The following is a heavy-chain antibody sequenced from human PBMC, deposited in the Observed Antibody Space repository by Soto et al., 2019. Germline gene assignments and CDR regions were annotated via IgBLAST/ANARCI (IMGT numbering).Heavy chain of an antibody. V-gene: IGHV4-61*01. D-gene: IGHD3-3*01. CDR1: GGYVSSGSCY. CDR3: ARERLDYDFWSGSVWFAP. Sequence: SETLSLTCTVSGGYVSSGSCYWSWIQQPPGQGLEWIGYIYYSGSTNYNPSLKSRVTISVDTSKNQFSLKLSSVTAADTAVYYCARERLDYDFWSGSVWFAPWGQGTLVTVSS. J-gene: IGHJ5*02. CDR2: IYYSGST.